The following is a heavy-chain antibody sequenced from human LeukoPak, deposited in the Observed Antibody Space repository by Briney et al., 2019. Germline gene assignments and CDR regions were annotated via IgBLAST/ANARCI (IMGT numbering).Heavy chain of an antibody. CDR3: AIGLQLFDY. V-gene: IGHV1-46*03. J-gene: IGHJ4*02. CDR2: INPSGGST. Sequence: ASVKVSCKASGNTSTNYYMHWVRQAPGQGLEWMGIINPSGGSTSYAQKFRGRVTMTRDTSTTTVYMELSSLRSEDTAVYYCAIGLQLFDYWGQGTLVTVSS. CDR1: GNTSTNYY. D-gene: IGHD5-24*01.